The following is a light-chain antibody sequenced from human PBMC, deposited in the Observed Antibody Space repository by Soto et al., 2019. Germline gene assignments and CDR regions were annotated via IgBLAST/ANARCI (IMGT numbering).Light chain of an antibody. CDR3: QQYNNWPPIT. J-gene: IGKJ5*01. Sequence: MTQGRASLSVSPGERATLSCRARQSVRRNLAWYQQKPGQAPRLLIYDASTRATGIPARFSGSGSGTEFILTISSLQSEDFRVYYCQQYNNWPPITFGEGTRLAI. V-gene: IGKV3D-15*01. CDR1: QSVRRN. CDR2: DAS.